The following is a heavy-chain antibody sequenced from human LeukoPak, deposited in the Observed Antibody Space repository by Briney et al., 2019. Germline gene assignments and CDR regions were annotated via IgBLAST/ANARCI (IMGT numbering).Heavy chain of an antibody. CDR2: IYYSGST. Sequence: TSETLSLTCTVSGGSISSSSYYWGWSRQPPGKGLEWIGCIYYSGSTYYNPSLKSRVTISVDTSKNQFSLKLRSVTAADTAVYYCARQLGYCSGGSCYPLDYWGQGTLVTVSS. CDR3: ARQLGYCSGGSCYPLDY. J-gene: IGHJ4*02. V-gene: IGHV4-39*01. D-gene: IGHD2-15*01. CDR1: GGSISSSSYY.